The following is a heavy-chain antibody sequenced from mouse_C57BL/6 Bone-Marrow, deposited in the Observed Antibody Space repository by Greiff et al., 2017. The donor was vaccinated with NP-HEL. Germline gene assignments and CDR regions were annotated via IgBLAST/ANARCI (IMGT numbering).Heavy chain of an antibody. D-gene: IGHD1-1*01. Sequence: VQLKESVAELVRPGASVKLSCTASGFNIKNTYMHWVKQRPEQGLEWIGRIDPANGNTKYAPKFPGKATITAATSSNTAYLQLSSLTSEDTAIYYCARGYGSRGWYCDVWGTGTTVTVAS. CDR1: GFNIKNTY. CDR3: ARGYGSRGWYCDV. J-gene: IGHJ1*03. V-gene: IGHV14-3*01. CDR2: IDPANGNT.